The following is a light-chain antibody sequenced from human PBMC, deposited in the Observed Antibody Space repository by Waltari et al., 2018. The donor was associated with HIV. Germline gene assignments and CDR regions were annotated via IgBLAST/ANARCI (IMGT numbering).Light chain of an antibody. J-gene: IGLJ2*01. CDR3: TSYTSSSTLVV. Sequence: QSALTQPASVSGSLGQSITISCTGTSSDVGGYNYVSWYQHHPGKAPKLMIYEVTNRPSGVSNLFSGSKSGNTASLTISGLQAEDESDYYCTSYTSSSTLVVFGGGTNLTVL. CDR1: SSDVGGYNY. CDR2: EVT. V-gene: IGLV2-14*01.